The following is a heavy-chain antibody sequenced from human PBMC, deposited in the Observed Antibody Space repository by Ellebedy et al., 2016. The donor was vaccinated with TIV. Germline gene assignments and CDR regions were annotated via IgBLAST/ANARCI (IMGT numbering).Heavy chain of an antibody. CDR2: INTNTGNP. CDR3: ARNHYDFLTAYAHPPNY. CDR1: GYTFTSYA. Sequence: AASVKVSCKASGYTFTSYAMNWVRQAPGQGLEWMGLINTNTGNPTYAQAFPGRFVFSLDTSVSTAYLQISSLKAEDTAVYYCARNHYDFLTAYAHPPNYWGQGTLVPVSS. D-gene: IGHD3-9*01. V-gene: IGHV7-4-1*02. J-gene: IGHJ4*02.